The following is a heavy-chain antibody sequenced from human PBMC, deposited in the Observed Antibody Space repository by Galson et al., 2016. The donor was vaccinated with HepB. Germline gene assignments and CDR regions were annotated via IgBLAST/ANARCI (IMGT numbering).Heavy chain of an antibody. J-gene: IGHJ3*01. V-gene: IGHV3-11*04. CDR3: ARDPMRFAFDL. CDR2: ISSSGSYI. Sequence: SLRLSCAASGFTFSDYYMNWIRQAPGKGLEWVSYISSSGSYIYYADSVKGRFTISRDNAKNSLYLRMNSLRADDTAVYYCARDPMRFAFDLWGQGTMVTVSS. CDR1: GFTFSDYY.